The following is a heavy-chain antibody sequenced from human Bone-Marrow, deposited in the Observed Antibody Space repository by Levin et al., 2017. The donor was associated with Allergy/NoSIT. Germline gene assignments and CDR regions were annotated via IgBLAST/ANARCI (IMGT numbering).Heavy chain of an antibody. Sequence: ASVKVSCKASGFTFTSSAVQWVRQARGQRLEWIGWIVVGSGNTNYAQKFQERVTITRDMSTSTAYMELSSLRSEDTAVYYCAARSCTNGVCYPYFDYWGQGTLVTVSS. J-gene: IGHJ4*02. CDR1: GFTFTSSA. D-gene: IGHD2-8*01. V-gene: IGHV1-58*01. CDR2: IVVGSGNT. CDR3: AARSCTNGVCYPYFDY.